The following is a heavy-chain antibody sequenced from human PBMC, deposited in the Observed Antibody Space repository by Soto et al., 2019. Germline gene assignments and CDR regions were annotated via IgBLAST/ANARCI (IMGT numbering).Heavy chain of an antibody. CDR3: AQGGPSSGYSLKF. CDR1: GFAFSAYW. V-gene: IGHV3-74*01. CDR2: LNSDGSST. J-gene: IGHJ4*02. Sequence: DVQLVESGGGLVQPGGSLRLSCAASGFAFSAYWMHWVRHVPGKGLVWVSRLNSDGSSTSYADSVKGRFTISRDNAKEILYLKMNSLRAEDTGVYYCAQGGPSSGYSLKFWGQGTLVTVSS. D-gene: IGHD3-22*01.